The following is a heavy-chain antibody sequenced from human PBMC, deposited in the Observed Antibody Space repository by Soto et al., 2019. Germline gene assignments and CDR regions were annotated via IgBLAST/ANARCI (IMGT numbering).Heavy chain of an antibody. Sequence: QVQLQQWGAGLLKPSETLSLTCAVYGGSFSGYYWSWIRQPPGKGLEWIGEINHSGSTNYNPSLKSRVTISVDTSKNQFSLKLSSVTAADTAVYYCAREPYCSSTSCRHFDIWGQGTMVTVSS. CDR2: INHSGST. J-gene: IGHJ3*02. CDR1: GGSFSGYY. V-gene: IGHV4-34*01. CDR3: AREPYCSSTSCRHFDI. D-gene: IGHD2-2*01.